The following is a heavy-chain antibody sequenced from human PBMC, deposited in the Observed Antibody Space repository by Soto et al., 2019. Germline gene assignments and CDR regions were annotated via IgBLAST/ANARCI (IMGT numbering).Heavy chain of an antibody. V-gene: IGHV4-59*08. J-gene: IGHJ4*02. CDR2: VYYSGST. Sequence: QVQLQESGPGLVKPSETLSLTCTVSGGSISDYYWSWFRQAPGKGLDWIGYVYYSGSTNYNPSLPSRVTMPVDTSKNQFALKLSSVTAADTAVYYCARQAIDWGQGTLVTVSS. CDR3: ARQAID. CDR1: GGSISDYY.